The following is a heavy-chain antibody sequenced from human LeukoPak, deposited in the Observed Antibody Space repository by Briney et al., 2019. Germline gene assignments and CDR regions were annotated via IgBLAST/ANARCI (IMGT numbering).Heavy chain of an antibody. J-gene: IGHJ4*02. V-gene: IGHV4-30-4*01. CDR3: ARYDYGSYGSYYDH. CDR2: IYYSGNT. D-gene: IGHD4-11*01. CDR1: GGSISSGGYY. Sequence: SETLSLTCSVSGGSISSGGYYWSWIRQPPGKGLEWIGYIYYSGNTYYHPSLKSRVTISVDTSKNQFSLKLNSVTAADTAVYYCARYDYGSYGSYYDHWGQGPLVTVSS.